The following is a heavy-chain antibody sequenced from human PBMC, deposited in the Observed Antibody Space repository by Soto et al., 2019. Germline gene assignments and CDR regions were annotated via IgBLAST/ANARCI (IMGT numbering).Heavy chain of an antibody. CDR2: INHSGST. V-gene: IGHV4-34*01. CDR3: ARGLGYWTRYYFDY. D-gene: IGHD2-8*02. J-gene: IGHJ4*02. Sequence: PSETLSLTCAVYGGSFSGYYWSWIRQPPGKGLEWIGEINHSGSTNYNPSLKSRVTISVDTSKNQFSLKLSSVTAADTAVYYCARGLGYWTRYYFDYWGQGTLVTVSS. CDR1: GGSFSGYY.